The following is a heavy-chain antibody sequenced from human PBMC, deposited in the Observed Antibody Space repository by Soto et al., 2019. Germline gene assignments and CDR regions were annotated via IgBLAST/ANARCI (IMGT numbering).Heavy chain of an antibody. CDR1: GGSISSYY. CDR2: IYYSGST. D-gene: IGHD2-15*01. CDR3: ARGYCSGGSCLLDY. V-gene: IGHV4-59*01. Sequence: SETLSLTCTVSGGSISSYYWSWIRQPPGKGLEWIGYIYYSGSTNYNPSLKSRVTISVDTSKNQFSLKLSSVTAADTAVYYCARGYCSGGSCLLDYWGQGTLVTVSS. J-gene: IGHJ4*02.